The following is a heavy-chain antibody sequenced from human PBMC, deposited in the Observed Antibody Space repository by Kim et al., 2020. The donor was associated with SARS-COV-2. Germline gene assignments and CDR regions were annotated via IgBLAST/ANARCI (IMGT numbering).Heavy chain of an antibody. CDR2: IISSCDST. CDR3: AKRTGSTIYYFFDF. CDR1: GFTFSRYA. D-gene: IGHD1-26*01. V-gene: IGHV3-23*01. Sequence: GGSLRLSCVASGFTFSRYAMSWVRQVPGKGLEWVSTIISSCDSTFYADSVKGRFTISRDSSKNTLYLQMNNLRAEDTAIYYCAKRTGSTIYYFFDFWGQG. J-gene: IGHJ4*02.